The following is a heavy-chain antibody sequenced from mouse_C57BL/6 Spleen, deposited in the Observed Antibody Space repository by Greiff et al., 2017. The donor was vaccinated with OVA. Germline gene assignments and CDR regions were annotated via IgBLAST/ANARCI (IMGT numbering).Heavy chain of an antibody. CDR1: GYTFTSYW. V-gene: IGHV1-52*01. CDR3: SRSAHYGSSYWYFDV. CDR2: IDPSDSET. J-gene: IGHJ1*03. Sequence: QVQLQQSGAELVRPGSSVKLSCKASGYTFTSYWMHWVKQRPIQGLEWIGNIDPSDSETHYNQKFKDKATLTVDKSSSTAYMQLSSLTSEDSAVYYCSRSAHYGSSYWYFDVWGTGTTVTVSS. D-gene: IGHD1-1*01.